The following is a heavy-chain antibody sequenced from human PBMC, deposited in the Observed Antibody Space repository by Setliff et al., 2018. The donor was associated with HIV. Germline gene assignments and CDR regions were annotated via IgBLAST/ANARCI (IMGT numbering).Heavy chain of an antibody. Sequence: ASETLSLTCTVSGGSITRTPYYWGWIRQPPGKGLEWIGSIYHTGITYDNPSLKSRVTISVDTSKNQISLRLSSVTAADTAVYSCARLSGGMVPNYWGQGTLVTVSS. J-gene: IGHJ4*02. D-gene: IGHD3-10*01. V-gene: IGHV4-39*01. CDR1: GGSITRTPYY. CDR3: ARLSGGMVPNY. CDR2: IYHTGIT.